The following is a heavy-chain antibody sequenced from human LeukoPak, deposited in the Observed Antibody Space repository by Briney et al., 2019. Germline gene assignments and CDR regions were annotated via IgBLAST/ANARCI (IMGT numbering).Heavy chain of an antibody. Sequence: SETLSLTCTVSGGSISSSHWSWIRQPAGKGLEWIGRLHASGTTNYNPSLKSRVTMSVDTSKNQFSLKLSSVTAADTAVYYCARVGYYDSSGNNWFDPWGQGTLVTVSS. J-gene: IGHJ5*02. V-gene: IGHV4-4*07. CDR1: GGSISSSH. D-gene: IGHD3-22*01. CDR3: ARVGYYDSSGNNWFDP. CDR2: LHASGTT.